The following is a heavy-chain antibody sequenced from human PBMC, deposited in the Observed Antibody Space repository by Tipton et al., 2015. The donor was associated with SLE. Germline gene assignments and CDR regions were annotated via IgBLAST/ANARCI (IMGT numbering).Heavy chain of an antibody. CDR3: ARSLPTQLVVDY. D-gene: IGHD6-13*01. CDR1: GGSISSGGYY. CDR2: IYYSGST. Sequence: LRLSCTVSGGSISSGGYYWSWIRQHPGKGLEWIGYIYYSGSTYYNPSLKSRVTISVDTSKNQFSLKLSSVTAADTAVYYCARSLPTQLVVDYWGQGTLVTVSS. V-gene: IGHV4-31*03. J-gene: IGHJ4*02.